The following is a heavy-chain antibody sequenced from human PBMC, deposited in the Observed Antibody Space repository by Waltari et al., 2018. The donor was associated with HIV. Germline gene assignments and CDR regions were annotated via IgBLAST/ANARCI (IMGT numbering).Heavy chain of an antibody. J-gene: IGHJ4*02. CDR3: ATLGYCSGGSCRGVDY. CDR1: GFTFSSYS. Sequence: EVQLVESGGGLVKPGGSLRLSCAASGFTFSSYSMNWVRQAPWKGLKWVSSSSSSSIYIYYADSVKGRVTISRDNAKNSLYLQMNSLRAEDTAVYYCATLGYCSGGSCRGVDYWGQGTLVTVSS. CDR2: SSSSSIYI. D-gene: IGHD2-15*01. V-gene: IGHV3-21*01.